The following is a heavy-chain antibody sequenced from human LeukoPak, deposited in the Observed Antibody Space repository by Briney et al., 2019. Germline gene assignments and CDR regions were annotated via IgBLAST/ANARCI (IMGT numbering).Heavy chain of an antibody. J-gene: IGHJ4*02. CDR3: ASLSVAGLYYFDY. D-gene: IGHD6-19*01. CDR2: IYYSGST. Sequence: NSSETLSLTCTVSGGSISSYYWSWIRQPPGKGLEWIGYIYYSGSTNYNPSLRSRVTISVDTSKNQFSLKLSFVTAADTAVYYCASLSVAGLYYFDYWGQGTLVTVSS. V-gene: IGHV4-59*08. CDR1: GGSISSYY.